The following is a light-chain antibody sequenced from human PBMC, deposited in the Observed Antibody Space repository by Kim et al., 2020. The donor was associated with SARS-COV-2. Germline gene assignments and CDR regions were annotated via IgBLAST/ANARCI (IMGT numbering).Light chain of an antibody. Sequence: EIVLTQSPGTLSLSPGERATLYCGASQSVSSSYLAWYQHKPGQAPRLLIYGASSRATGIPDRFSGSGSGTDFTLTISRLEPEDFAVYYCQQYGASPLTFGGGTKVDIK. V-gene: IGKV3-20*01. CDR2: GAS. CDR1: QSVSSSY. J-gene: IGKJ4*01. CDR3: QQYGASPLT.